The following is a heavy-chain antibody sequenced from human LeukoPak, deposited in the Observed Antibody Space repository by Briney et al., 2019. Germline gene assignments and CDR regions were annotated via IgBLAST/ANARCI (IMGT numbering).Heavy chain of an antibody. Sequence: GGSLRLSCAASGFSFSTSWMAWVCQAPGKGLQWVGNINPDESHTDYIDSVKGRFIIFRDNAENSVYLQMNSLRDEDTAVYYCARGRFNYGWGMDVWGQGTTVIVSS. D-gene: IGHD5-18*01. CDR1: GFSFSTSW. CDR3: ARGRFNYGWGMDV. J-gene: IGHJ6*02. V-gene: IGHV3-7*01. CDR2: INPDESHT.